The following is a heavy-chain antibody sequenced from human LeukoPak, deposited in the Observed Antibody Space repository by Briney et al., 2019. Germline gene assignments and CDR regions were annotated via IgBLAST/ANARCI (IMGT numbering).Heavy chain of an antibody. V-gene: IGHV1-46*01. J-gene: IGHJ4*02. CDR1: RYTFTSYH. CDR2: INPSGVDT. Sequence: SVKVSCKASRYTFTSYHVYWVRQAPGQGLEWMGIINPSGVDTTYAQKFQDRVTVTRDTSTTTVYLELSSLRSEDTAVYHCARFGYSYGADYWGQGTLVTVSS. D-gene: IGHD5-18*01. CDR3: ARFGYSYGADY.